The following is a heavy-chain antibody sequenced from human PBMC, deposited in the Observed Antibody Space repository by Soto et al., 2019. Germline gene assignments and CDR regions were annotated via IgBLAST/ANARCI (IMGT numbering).Heavy chain of an antibody. V-gene: IGHV1-46*01. CDR2: INPSGGST. J-gene: IGHJ3*02. Sequence: ASVKVSCKASGYTFTSYYIHWVRQARGQGLEWMGIINPSGGSTSYAQKFQGRVTMTRDTSTSTVYMELSSLRSKDTAVYFCARDLVVDRHQCSNGAFDIWGEGTRVT. CDR3: ARDLVVDRHQCSNGAFDI. D-gene: IGHD3-10*02. CDR1: GYTFTSYY.